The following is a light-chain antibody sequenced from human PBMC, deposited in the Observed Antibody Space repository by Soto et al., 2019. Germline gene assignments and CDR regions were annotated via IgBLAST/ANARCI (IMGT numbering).Light chain of an antibody. CDR2: AAS. CDR3: LQGYNFPHT. Sequence: AIQMTQSPSSLSASVGDRVTITCRASQDIRNDLGWYQQKPGKAPNLLIYAASTLQIGVPSRFSGSGSGTDFNLPISSLQPEDFATYYCLQGYNFPHTFGPGTKVDIK. J-gene: IGKJ3*01. CDR1: QDIRND. V-gene: IGKV1-6*01.